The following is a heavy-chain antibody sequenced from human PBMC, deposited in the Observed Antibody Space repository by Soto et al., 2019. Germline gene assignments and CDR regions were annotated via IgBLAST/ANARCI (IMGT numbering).Heavy chain of an antibody. J-gene: IGHJ5*02. V-gene: IGHV4-34*01. CDR1: GGSFSSYY. D-gene: IGHD5-12*01. Sequence: PXETLSLTCYVYGGSFSSYYWNWILQPPGKGLEWLGEINHSGSTNYNPSLESRVTISLDTSRTQFSLKLTSVTAADTAVYYCARGEGRLVGTWFDHWGQGTLVTVSS. CDR2: INHSGST. CDR3: ARGEGRLVGTWFDH.